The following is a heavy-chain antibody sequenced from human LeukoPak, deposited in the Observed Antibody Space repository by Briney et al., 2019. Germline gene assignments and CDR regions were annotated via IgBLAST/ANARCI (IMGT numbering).Heavy chain of an antibody. V-gene: IGHV3-23*01. D-gene: IGHD2-21*01. CDR1: GFTFSSYA. J-gene: IGHJ6*02. CDR3: AKYPIRRSRDYYYGMDV. CDR2: ISGSGGST. Sequence: GGSLRLSCAASGFTFSSYAMSWVRQAPGKGLEWVSAISGSGGSTYYADSVKGRFTISRDNSKNTLYLQMNSLRAEDTAVYYCAKYPIRRSRDYYYGMDVWGQGTTVIVSS.